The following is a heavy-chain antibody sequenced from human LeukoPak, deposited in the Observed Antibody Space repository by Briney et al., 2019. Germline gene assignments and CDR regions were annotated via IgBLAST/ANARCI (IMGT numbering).Heavy chain of an antibody. V-gene: IGHV1-8*01. Sequence: ASVKVSCKASGYTFTSYDINWVRQATGQGLEWMGWMNPNSGNTGYAQKFQGRVTMTRNTSISTAYMELSSLRSGDTAVYYRAREITMVRQTYGMDVWGQGTTVTVSS. CDR1: GYTFTSYD. CDR2: MNPNSGNT. J-gene: IGHJ6*02. D-gene: IGHD3-10*01. CDR3: AREITMVRQTYGMDV.